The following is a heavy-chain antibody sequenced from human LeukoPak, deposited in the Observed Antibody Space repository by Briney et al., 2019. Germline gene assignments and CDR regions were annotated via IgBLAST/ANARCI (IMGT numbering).Heavy chain of an antibody. CDR3: ARDGPIFGAALDY. J-gene: IGHJ4*02. Sequence: PSETLSLTCTVSGGSISSGGYYWSWIRQPPGKGLEWIGYIYHSGSTYYNPSLKSRVTISVDRSKNQFSLKLSSVTAADTAVYYCARDGPIFGAALDYWGQGTLVTVSS. CDR1: GGSISSGGYY. CDR2: IYHSGST. V-gene: IGHV4-30-2*01. D-gene: IGHD3-3*01.